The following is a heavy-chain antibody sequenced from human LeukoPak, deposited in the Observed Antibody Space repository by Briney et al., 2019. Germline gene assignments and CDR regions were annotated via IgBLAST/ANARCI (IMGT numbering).Heavy chain of an antibody. J-gene: IGHJ6*03. CDR2: ISYDGSNK. CDR3: ARDPLPSCWGCYYYYYMDV. V-gene: IGHV3-30*04. Sequence: PGGSLRLSCAASGFTFSSYAMHWVRQAPGKGLEWVAVISYDGSNKYYADSVKGRFTISRDNSKNTLYLQMNSLRAEDTAVYYCARDPLPSCWGCYYYYYMDVWGKGTTVTVS. D-gene: IGHD7-27*01. CDR1: GFTFSSYA.